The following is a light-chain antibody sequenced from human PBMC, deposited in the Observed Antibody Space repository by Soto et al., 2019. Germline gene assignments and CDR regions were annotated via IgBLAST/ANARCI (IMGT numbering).Light chain of an antibody. CDR1: SSHVCAYTS. J-gene: IGLJ1*01. V-gene: IGLV2-14*01. CDR2: EVD. Sequence: QSAISQPASVSGSPGNSNTISCTANSSHVCAYTSNSWEQQPPGQSPNLILSEVDYPPPGLSTRFSGSKSASTASLTIPGLQAEDEAHSYCSSYTSDTRDYVFATGTKVNVL. CDR3: SSYTSDTRDYV.